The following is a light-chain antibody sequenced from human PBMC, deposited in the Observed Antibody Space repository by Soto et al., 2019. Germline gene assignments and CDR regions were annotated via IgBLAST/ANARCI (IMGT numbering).Light chain of an antibody. Sequence: DIVMTQSPATLSVSPGERATLSCRASQSIRTDLAWYQQKSGQGPRLLIYDASTRATGIPARFSGSGSGTEFTLTISSLQSEDFAVYYCQQYNNWPTWTFGQGTKVDIX. CDR1: QSIRTD. J-gene: IGKJ1*01. V-gene: IGKV3D-15*01. CDR2: DAS. CDR3: QQYNNWPTWT.